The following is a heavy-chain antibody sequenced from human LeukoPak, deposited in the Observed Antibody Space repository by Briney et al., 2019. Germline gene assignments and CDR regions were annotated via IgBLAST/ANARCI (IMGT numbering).Heavy chain of an antibody. Sequence: SETLSLTCTVSGGSISSSSYYWGWIRQPPGKGLEWIGSIYYSGSTYYNPSLKSRVTISVDTSKNQFSLKLSSVTAADTAVYYCARDGQYSSGWYGGSYAFDIWGQGTMVTVSS. V-gene: IGHV4-39*07. CDR2: IYYSGST. D-gene: IGHD6-19*01. CDR1: GGSISSSSYY. J-gene: IGHJ3*02. CDR3: ARDGQYSSGWYGGSYAFDI.